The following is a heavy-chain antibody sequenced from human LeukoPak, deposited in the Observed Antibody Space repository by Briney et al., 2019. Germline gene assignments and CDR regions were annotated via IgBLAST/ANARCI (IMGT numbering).Heavy chain of an antibody. CDR1: GGSISSYY. CDR3: ARGIAVVPAVTPSPNWFDP. D-gene: IGHD2-2*01. V-gene: IGHV4-59*12. CDR2: IYYNGAT. Sequence: PSETLSLTCTVSGGSISSYYWSWIRQPPGKGLEWIGYIYYNGATNYNPSLKSRVTISVDTSKNQFSLKLSSVTAADTAVYYCARGIAVVPAVTPSPNWFDPWGQGTLVTVSS. J-gene: IGHJ5*02.